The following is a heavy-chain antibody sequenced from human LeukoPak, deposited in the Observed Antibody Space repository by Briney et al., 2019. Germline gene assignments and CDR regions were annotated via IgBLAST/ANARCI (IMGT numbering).Heavy chain of an antibody. V-gene: IGHV3-23*01. CDR2: ISESGDKT. J-gene: IGHJ4*02. Sequence: PGGSLRLSCAASGFPFSNYAMNWVRQAPGKGLEWVSSISESGDKTDYADSVRGRFTISRDNSQNTLYLQMNSLRVEDTALYHCAKQWVDCWGQGTLVTVSS. CDR1: GFPFSNYA. D-gene: IGHD1-26*01. CDR3: AKQWVDC.